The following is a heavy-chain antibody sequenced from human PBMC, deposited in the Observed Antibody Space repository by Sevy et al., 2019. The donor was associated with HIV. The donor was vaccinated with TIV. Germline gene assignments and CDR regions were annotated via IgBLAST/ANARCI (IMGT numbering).Heavy chain of an antibody. D-gene: IGHD3-22*01. CDR3: ASPLHYYDSPSAY. V-gene: IGHV3-21*01. CDR2: ISSGSSYV. CDR1: GFTFSYYN. J-gene: IGHJ4*02. Sequence: GGCLRLSCAASGFTFSYYNMNWVRQAPGKGLEWVSSISSGSSYVYHADSVKDRFTISRDNAKNSLYLQMNSLRTEDTAVYYCASPLHYYDSPSAYWGQGTQVTVSS.